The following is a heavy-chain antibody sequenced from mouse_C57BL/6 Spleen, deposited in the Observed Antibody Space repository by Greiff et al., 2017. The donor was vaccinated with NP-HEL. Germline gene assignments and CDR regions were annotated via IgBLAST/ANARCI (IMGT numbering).Heavy chain of an antibody. CDR2: INPSTGGT. Sequence: DVHLVESGPELVKPGASVKISCKASGYSFTGYYMNWVKQSPEKSLEWIGEINPSTGGTTYNQKFKAKATLTVDKSSSTAYMQLKSLTSEDSAVYYCAAHYYGSSYGFAYWGQGTLVTVSA. CDR1: GYSFTGYY. CDR3: AAHYYGSSYGFAY. D-gene: IGHD1-1*01. V-gene: IGHV1-42*01. J-gene: IGHJ3*01.